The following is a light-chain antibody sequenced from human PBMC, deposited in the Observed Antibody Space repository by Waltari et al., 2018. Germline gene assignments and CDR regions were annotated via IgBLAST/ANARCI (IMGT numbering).Light chain of an antibody. CDR2: EGS. CDR3: CSYAGSSTFRV. CDR1: SSDVGRYHL. Sequence: QTALTQPASVSRSPGQSITISCTGTSSDVGRYHLLSWYQQHPGKAPKLFIYEGSKRPSGVSNRFSGSKSGNTASLTISGLQAEDEADYYCCSYAGSSTFRVFGGGTKLTVL. V-gene: IGLV2-23*03. J-gene: IGLJ3*02.